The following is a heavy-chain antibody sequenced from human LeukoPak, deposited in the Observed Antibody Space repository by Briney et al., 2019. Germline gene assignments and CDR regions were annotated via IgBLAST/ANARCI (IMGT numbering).Heavy chain of an antibody. CDR2: IYHSGST. V-gene: IGHV4-38-2*01. CDR1: GYSISSGYY. D-gene: IGHD6-13*01. CDR3: ARQGTYSSSWSSFDY. Sequence: KTSETLSLTCAVSGYSISSGYYWGWIRQPPGKGLEWIGSIYHSGSTYYNPSLKSRVTISVDTSKNQFSLKLSSVTAADTAVYCCARQGTYSSSWSSFDYWGQGTLVTVSS. J-gene: IGHJ4*02.